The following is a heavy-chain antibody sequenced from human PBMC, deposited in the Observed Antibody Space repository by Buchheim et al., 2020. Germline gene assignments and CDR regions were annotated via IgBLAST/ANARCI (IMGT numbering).Heavy chain of an antibody. Sequence: QVQLQQWGAGLLKPSETLSLTCAVYGGSFSGYYWSWIRQPPGKGLEWIGEINHSGSTNYNPSLKSRVTISVDTSKNQSSLKLSSVTAADTAVYYCAGDLAAAGYSDYWGQGTL. CDR3: AGDLAAAGYSDY. J-gene: IGHJ4*02. V-gene: IGHV4-34*01. CDR1: GGSFSGYY. CDR2: INHSGST. D-gene: IGHD6-13*01.